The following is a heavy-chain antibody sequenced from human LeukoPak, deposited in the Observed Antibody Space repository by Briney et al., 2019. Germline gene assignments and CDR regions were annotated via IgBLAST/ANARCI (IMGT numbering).Heavy chain of an antibody. J-gene: IGHJ4*02. CDR3: ARGVVVPAAMVGAGFFDY. D-gene: IGHD2-2*01. V-gene: IGHV1-69*13. CDR1: GGTFSSYA. Sequence: ASVKVSCKASGGTFSSYAISWVRQAPGQGLEWMGGIIPIFGTASYAQKFQGRVTITADESTSTAYMELSSLRSEDTAVYYCARGVVVPAAMVGAGFFDYWGQGTLVTVSS. CDR2: IIPIFGTA.